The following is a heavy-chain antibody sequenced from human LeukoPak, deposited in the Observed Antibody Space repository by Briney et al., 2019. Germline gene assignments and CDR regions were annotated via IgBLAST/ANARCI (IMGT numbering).Heavy chain of an antibody. CDR3: AGLSGSWHAYYYYYYYMDV. CDR1: GFTFSSYA. CDR2: ISYDGSNK. Sequence: GGSLRLSCAASGFTFSSYAMHWVRQAPGKGLEWVAVISYDGSNKYYADSVKGRFTISRDNAKNSLYLQMNSLRAEDTAVYYCAGLSGSWHAYYYYYYYMDVWGKGTTVTISS. D-gene: IGHD6-13*01. V-gene: IGHV3-30*04. J-gene: IGHJ6*03.